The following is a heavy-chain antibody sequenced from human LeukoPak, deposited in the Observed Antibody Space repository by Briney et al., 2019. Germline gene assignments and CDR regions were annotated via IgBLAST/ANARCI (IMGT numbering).Heavy chain of an antibody. D-gene: IGHD5-24*01. V-gene: IGHV1-8*01. CDR3: ARGLFSRDGYNFDY. CDR1: GYTFTSYD. CDR2: MNPNSGNT. J-gene: IGHJ4*02. Sequence: ASVKVSCKASGYTFTSYDINWVRQATGQGLGWMGWMNPNSGNTGYAQKFQGRVTMTRNTSISTAYMELSSLRSEDTAVYYCARGLFSRDGYNFDYWGQGALVTVSS.